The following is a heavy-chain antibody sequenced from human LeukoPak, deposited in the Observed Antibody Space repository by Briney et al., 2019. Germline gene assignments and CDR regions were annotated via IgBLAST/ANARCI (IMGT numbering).Heavy chain of an antibody. Sequence: SETLSLTCTVSGGSISSYYWSWIRQPPGKGLEWIGYIYYSGSTNYNPSLKSRVTISVDTSKNQFSLKLSSVTAADTAVYYCAANYYDSSGCFLDYWGQGTLVTVSS. J-gene: IGHJ4*02. CDR2: IYYSGST. V-gene: IGHV4-59*08. CDR3: AANYYDSSGCFLDY. CDR1: GGSISSYY. D-gene: IGHD3-22*01.